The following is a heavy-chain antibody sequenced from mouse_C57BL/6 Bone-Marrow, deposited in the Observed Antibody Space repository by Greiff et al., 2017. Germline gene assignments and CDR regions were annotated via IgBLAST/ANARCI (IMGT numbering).Heavy chain of an antibody. V-gene: IGHV5-4*01. CDR3: ARDRWDGYYVDY. CDR1: GFTFSSYA. D-gene: IGHD4-1*01. Sequence: EVQRVESGGGLVKPGGSLKLSCAASGFTFSSYAMSWVRQTPEKRLEWVATISDGGSYTYYPDNVKGRFTISRDNAKNNLYLQMSHLKSEDTAMYYCARDRWDGYYVDYWGQGTTLTVSS. J-gene: IGHJ2*01. CDR2: ISDGGSYT.